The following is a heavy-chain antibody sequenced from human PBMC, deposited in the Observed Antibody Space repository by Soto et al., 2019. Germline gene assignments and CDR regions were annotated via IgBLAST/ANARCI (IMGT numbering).Heavy chain of an antibody. CDR1: GFTFSDYY. Sequence: PGGSLRLSCAASGFTFSDYYMSWIRQAPGKGLEWVSYISSSGSTIYYADSVKGRFTISRDNAKNSLYLQMNSLRAEDTAVYYCATGHGGYCSGGSCYPLAFDYRGQGTLVTVSS. J-gene: IGHJ4*02. CDR3: ATGHGGYCSGGSCYPLAFDY. CDR2: ISSSGSTI. D-gene: IGHD2-15*01. V-gene: IGHV3-11*01.